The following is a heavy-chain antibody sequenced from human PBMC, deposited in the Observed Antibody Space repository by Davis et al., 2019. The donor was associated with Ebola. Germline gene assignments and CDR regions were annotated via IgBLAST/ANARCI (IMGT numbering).Heavy chain of an antibody. D-gene: IGHD6-6*01. J-gene: IGHJ3*02. CDR3: ASCIAASRGPIAWAFDI. CDR2: IIPIFGTA. V-gene: IGHV1-69*13. Sequence: SVKVSCQASGGTFSSYAISWVRQAPGQGLEWMGGIIPIFGTANYAQKFQGRVTITADESTSTAYLELSSLRSEDTAVYYCASCIAASRGPIAWAFDIWGQGTMVTVSS. CDR1: GGTFSSYA.